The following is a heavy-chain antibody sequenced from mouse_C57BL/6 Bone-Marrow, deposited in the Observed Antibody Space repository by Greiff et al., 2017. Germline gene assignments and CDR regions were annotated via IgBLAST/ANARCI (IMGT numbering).Heavy chain of an antibody. Sequence: VQLKESGPVLVKPGASVKMSCKASGYTFTDYYMNWVKQSHGKSLEWIGVINPYNGGTSYNQKFKGKATLTVDKSSSTAYMELNSLTSEDSAVYYCAPDSSGTDYYAMDYWGQGTSVTVSS. D-gene: IGHD3-2*02. CDR3: APDSSGTDYYAMDY. CDR1: GYTFTDYY. V-gene: IGHV1-19*01. J-gene: IGHJ4*01. CDR2: INPYNGGT.